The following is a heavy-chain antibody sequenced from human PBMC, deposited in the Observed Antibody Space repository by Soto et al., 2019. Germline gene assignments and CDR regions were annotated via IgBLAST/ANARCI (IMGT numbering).Heavy chain of an antibody. Sequence: GGSLRLSCAASGFTFSSYSMNWVRQAPGKGLEWVSSISSSSSYIYYADSVKGRFTISRDNAKNSLYLQMNSLRAEDTAVYYCARGPYSSSSALDAFDIWGQGTMVTVSS. CDR3: ARGPYSSSSALDAFDI. D-gene: IGHD6-6*01. CDR2: ISSSSSYI. CDR1: GFTFSSYS. V-gene: IGHV3-21*01. J-gene: IGHJ3*02.